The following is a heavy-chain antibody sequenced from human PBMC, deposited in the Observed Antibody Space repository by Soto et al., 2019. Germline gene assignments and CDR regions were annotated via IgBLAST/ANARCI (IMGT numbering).Heavy chain of an antibody. CDR2: ISSGGDDT. Sequence: GGSLRLSCVASGFTFTSENMNWVRQAPGKGPERVSYISSGGDDTRYADSVKGRFTISRDNAKNSLYLQMNSLRAEDTALYYCARGLGNYWFFLWGQGTLVTVSS. CDR1: GFTFTSEN. J-gene: IGHJ5*02. D-gene: IGHD1-1*01. V-gene: IGHV3-48*01. CDR3: ARGLGNYWFFL.